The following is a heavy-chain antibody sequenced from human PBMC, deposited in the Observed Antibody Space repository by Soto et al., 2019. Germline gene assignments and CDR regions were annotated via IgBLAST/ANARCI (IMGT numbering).Heavy chain of an antibody. CDR2: ISGSDNNI. V-gene: IGHV3-21*01. CDR3: ARIVATIYYYYYGMDG. J-gene: IGHJ6*02. Sequence: GGSLRLSCAASGFAFSSYTMNWVRQAPGQGLEWVSSISGSDNNIYYADSMKGRLTISRDNSKNSLYLQMNSLRAEDTAVYYCARIVATIYYYYYGMDGWGQGTTVTVAS. CDR1: GFAFSSYT. D-gene: IGHD5-12*01.